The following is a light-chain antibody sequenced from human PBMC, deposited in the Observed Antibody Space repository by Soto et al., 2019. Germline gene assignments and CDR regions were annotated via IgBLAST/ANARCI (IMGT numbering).Light chain of an antibody. CDR2: EVS. CDR3: CSYAGSSTYVA. J-gene: IGLJ2*01. CDR1: SSDVGNYNL. Sequence: QSALTQPASVSGSPGQSITISCTGSSSDVGNYNLVSWYQQHPGKAPKLMIYEVSKRPSGVSNRFSGSKSGNTASLTISGLQAEDEADYYCCSYAGSSTYVAFGGGTKLTVL. V-gene: IGLV2-23*02.